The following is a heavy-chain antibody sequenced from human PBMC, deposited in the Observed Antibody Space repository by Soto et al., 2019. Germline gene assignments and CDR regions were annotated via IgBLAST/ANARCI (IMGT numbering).Heavy chain of an antibody. CDR3: ARDPNIVLVPAALRSYYYYYGMDV. J-gene: IGHJ6*02. V-gene: IGHV3-7*01. CDR2: IKQDGSEK. Sequence: PGGSLRLSCGASGFAFSSYWMSWVRQAPGKGLKWVANIKQDGSEKYYVDSVKGRFTISRDNAKNSLYLQMNSLRAEDTAMYYCARDPNIVLVPAALRSYYYYYGMDVWGQGTTVTVSS. CDR1: GFAFSSYW. D-gene: IGHD2-2*01.